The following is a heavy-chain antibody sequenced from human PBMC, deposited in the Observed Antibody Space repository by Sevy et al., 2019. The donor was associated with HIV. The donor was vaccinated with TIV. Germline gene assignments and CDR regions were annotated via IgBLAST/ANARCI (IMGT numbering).Heavy chain of an antibody. CDR3: TSRRLFYGDYGVGWFDP. Sequence: GGSLRLSCAASGFTFSYAWMSWVRQAPGKGLEWVGHIKRKTDGGTTDYAAPVKGRFTISRDDSKNTLYLQMNSLKTEDTAVYYCTSRRLFYGDYGVGWFDPWGQGTLVTVSS. CDR2: IKRKTDGGTT. CDR1: GFTFSYAW. D-gene: IGHD4-17*01. J-gene: IGHJ5*02. V-gene: IGHV3-15*01.